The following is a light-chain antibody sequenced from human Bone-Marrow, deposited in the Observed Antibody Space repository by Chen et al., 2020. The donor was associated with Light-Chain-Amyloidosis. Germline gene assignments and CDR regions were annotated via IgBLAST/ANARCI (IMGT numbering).Light chain of an antibody. Sequence: QSALTQPASVSGSPGQSITFSCTGTSSDVGGYNYVSWYQQHPGKAPKLIIYDVSDRPSGVSDRFSGSKSGNTASLPISGLQAEDEADYYCASYTSAATWVFGGGTKLTVL. CDR3: ASYTSAATWV. V-gene: IGLV2-14*03. CDR2: DVS. CDR1: SSDVGGYNY. J-gene: IGLJ3*02.